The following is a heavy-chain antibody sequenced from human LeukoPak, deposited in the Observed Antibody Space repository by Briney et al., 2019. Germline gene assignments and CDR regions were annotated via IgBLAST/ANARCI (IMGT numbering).Heavy chain of an antibody. V-gene: IGHV1-2*07. J-gene: IGHJ4*02. CDR3: ARSSSSQSPIPTY. CDR2: INPNNGDT. D-gene: IGHD6-19*01. CDR1: GYTFTGYY. Sequence: ASVKVSCKASGYTFTGYYMHWVRQAPGQGLEWMGWINPNNGDTNHAHKFQGRVTMTRDTSISTAYMEVSRLRSDDTAVYYCARSSSSQSPIPTYWGQGTLVTVSS.